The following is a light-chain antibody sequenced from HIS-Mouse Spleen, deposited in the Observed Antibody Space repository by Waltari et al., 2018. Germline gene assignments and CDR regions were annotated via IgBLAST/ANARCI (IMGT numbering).Light chain of an antibody. J-gene: IGLJ3*02. CDR3: AAWDDSLSGPV. CDR1: SSNIGSNY. V-gene: IGLV1-47*02. Sequence: QSVLTQPPSASGTPGQRVTISCSGSSSNIGSNYVYWYQQLPGTAPKLLIYSKNQRPSGVPDRFSGSKSGTSASLAISGLRSEDEADYYCAAWDDSLSGPVFGGGTKLTVL. CDR2: SKN.